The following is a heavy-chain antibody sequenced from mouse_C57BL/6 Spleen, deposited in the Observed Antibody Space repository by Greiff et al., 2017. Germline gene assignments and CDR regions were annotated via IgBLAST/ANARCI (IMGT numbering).Heavy chain of an antibody. CDR2: IDPETGGT. Sequence: ESGAELVRPGASVTLSCKASGYTFTDYEMHWVKQTPVHGLEWIGAIDPETGGTAYNQKFKGKAILTADKSSSTAYMELRSLTSEDSAVYYCTGSSLTYWGQGTLVTVSA. J-gene: IGHJ3*01. CDR1: GYTFTDYE. CDR3: TGSSLTY. V-gene: IGHV1-15*01.